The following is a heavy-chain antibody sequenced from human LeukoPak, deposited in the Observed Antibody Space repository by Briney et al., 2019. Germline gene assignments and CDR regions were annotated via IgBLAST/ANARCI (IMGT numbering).Heavy chain of an antibody. D-gene: IGHD2-15*01. J-gene: IGHJ4*02. CDR3: ARRVVVAANFDY. CDR2: INHSGST. CDR1: GGSFSGYY. Sequence: PSETLSLTCAVYGGSFSGYYWSWIRQPPGKGLEWIGEINHSGSTNYNPSLKSRVTISVDTSKNQFSLKLSPVTAADMAVYYCARRVVVAANFDYWGQGTLVTVSS. V-gene: IGHV4-34*01.